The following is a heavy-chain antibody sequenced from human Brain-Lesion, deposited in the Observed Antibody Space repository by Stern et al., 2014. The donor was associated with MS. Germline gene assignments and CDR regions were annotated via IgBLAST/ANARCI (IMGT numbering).Heavy chain of an antibody. Sequence: QLVQSGAEVKKPGASGKVSCKTSGYIFTGYYIHWVRQAPGQGLEWMAWINPNTGGTTSAQKFQGRVTMSRDTSISTAYVELSSLTSDDTAVYYCARDQRGITIFGVVTDYYYLGMDVWGQGTTVTVSS. CDR3: ARDQRGITIFGVVTDYYYLGMDV. CDR2: INPNTGGT. D-gene: IGHD3-3*01. J-gene: IGHJ6*02. CDR1: GYIFTGYY. V-gene: IGHV1-2*02.